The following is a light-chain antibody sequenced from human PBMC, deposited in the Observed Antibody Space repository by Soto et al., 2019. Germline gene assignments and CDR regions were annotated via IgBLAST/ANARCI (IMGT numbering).Light chain of an antibody. V-gene: IGKV3D-20*02. CDR2: EVS. CDR1: QSVSSSY. J-gene: IGKJ5*01. Sequence: DIVMTQSPATLSLSPGERATISCRASQSVSSSYIAWYQQRPGQCPQLLIYEVSTRVAGVPDRFSGSGSGTDFTLEISRVETDDVGIYYCMQSTQLPPTFGQGTRLEIK. CDR3: MQSTQLPPT.